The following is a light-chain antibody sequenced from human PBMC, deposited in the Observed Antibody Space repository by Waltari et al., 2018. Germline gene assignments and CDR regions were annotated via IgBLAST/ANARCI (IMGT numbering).Light chain of an antibody. CDR3: GTWDSSLNAWV. J-gene: IGLJ3*02. Sequence: QSVLTQPPSVSAAPGQKVTISCSGSSSNIGNTHVSWYQQLPGTAPRLLIYDNNKRPSGIPDRFAGSNSGTSFTLVITGLQTGDEADYYCGTWDSSLNAWVFGGGTKLTVL. CDR2: DNN. V-gene: IGLV1-51*01. CDR1: SSNIGNTH.